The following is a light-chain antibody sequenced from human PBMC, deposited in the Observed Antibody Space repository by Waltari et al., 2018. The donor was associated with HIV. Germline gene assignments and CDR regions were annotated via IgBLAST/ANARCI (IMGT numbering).Light chain of an antibody. CDR3: GSWDDSLRGGV. J-gene: IGLJ3*02. V-gene: IGLV1-51*01. Sequence: QSVLTQPPSVSAAPGGNVSISCFGSDSNIGRNHVAWYQQVPGTAPKLLIFAMDRRASGTPERFAASKSHTSASLDITGRRSGDEAVYHCGSWDDSLRGGVFGGVTRLTVL. CDR1: DSNIGRNH. CDR2: AMD.